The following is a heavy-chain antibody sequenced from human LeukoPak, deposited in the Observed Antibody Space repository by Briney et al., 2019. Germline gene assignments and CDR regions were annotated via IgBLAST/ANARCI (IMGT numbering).Heavy chain of an antibody. V-gene: IGHV3-21*01. J-gene: IGHJ4*02. CDR2: ISSSSSYI. D-gene: IGHD5-18*01. CDR3: ARDLSYTAPFDY. CDR1: GFTFSSYS. Sequence: GGSLRLSCAASGFTFSSYSMNWVRQAPGKGLEWVSSISSSSSYIYYADSVKGRFTISRDNAKNSLYLQMNSLRAEDTAVYYCARDLSYTAPFDYWGRGTLVTVSS.